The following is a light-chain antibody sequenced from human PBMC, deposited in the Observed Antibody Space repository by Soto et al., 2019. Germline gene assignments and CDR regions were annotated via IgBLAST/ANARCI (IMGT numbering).Light chain of an antibody. CDR3: AAWDDSLNGHVV. J-gene: IGLJ2*01. CDR2: SNN. CDR1: SSNIGSNT. V-gene: IGLV1-44*01. Sequence: QSVLTQPPSASGTPGQRVTISCSGSSSNIGSNTVNWYQQLPGTAPKLLIYSNNQRPSGVPDRFSGSKSGPSASLAISGLQCEDEADYYCAAWDDSLNGHVVFGGGTKVTVL.